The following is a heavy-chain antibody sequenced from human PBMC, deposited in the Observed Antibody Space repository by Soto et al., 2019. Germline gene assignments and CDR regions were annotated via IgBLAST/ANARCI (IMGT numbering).Heavy chain of an antibody. V-gene: IGHV3-30-3*01. CDR1: GFTFRSYA. CDR3: ARAVGALDY. CDR2: LSYDESNK. D-gene: IGHD1-26*01. J-gene: IGHJ4*02. Sequence: GGSLRLSCAASGFTFRSYAMHWVRQAPGKGLEWVAALSYDESNKNYADSVKGRFTISRDNSKSRLYLQMHSLRADDTAVYYCARAVGALDYWGQGTLVTSPQ.